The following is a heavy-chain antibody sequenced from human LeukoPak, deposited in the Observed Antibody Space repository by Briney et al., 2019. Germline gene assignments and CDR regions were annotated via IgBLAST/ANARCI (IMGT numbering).Heavy chain of an antibody. Sequence: SETLSLTCAVSGGSISSYYWSWIRQPAGKGLEWIGRIYTSGSTNYNPSLKSRVTMSVDTSKNQFSLKLSSVTAADTAVYYCARDWGSGRYYDWYFDLWGRGTLVTVSP. CDR2: IYTSGST. CDR1: GGSISSYY. J-gene: IGHJ2*01. D-gene: IGHD1-26*01. CDR3: ARDWGSGRYYDWYFDL. V-gene: IGHV4-4*07.